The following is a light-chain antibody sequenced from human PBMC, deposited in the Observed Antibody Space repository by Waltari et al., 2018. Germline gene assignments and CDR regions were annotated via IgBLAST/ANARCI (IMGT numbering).Light chain of an antibody. CDR1: QRIQTF. CDR3: QHRDNWLFT. J-gene: IGKJ3*01. V-gene: IGKV3-11*01. CDR2: NSS. Sequence: EIVLTQAPATLSFSPGDRATLSCRASQRIQTFLAGYQQKPGQAPRLLIYNSSLRASGVPVRFSGSGSGTDFTLTISHLEPEDFAFYFCQHRDNWLFTFGPGTKVEIK.